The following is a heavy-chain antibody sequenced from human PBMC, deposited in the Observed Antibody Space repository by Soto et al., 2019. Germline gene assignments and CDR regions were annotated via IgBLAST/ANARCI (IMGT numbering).Heavy chain of an antibody. J-gene: IGHJ4*02. CDR2: IKEDGSDK. CDR1: GFSFRSYW. Sequence: GGSLRLSCAASGFSFRSYWMSWVRQVPGKGLEWVANIKEDGSDKHYVDSVRGRFTISRDNAKTSLYLQMNGLRVEDTAVYYCANRANLESWGRGTLVTVSS. CDR3: ANRANLES. V-gene: IGHV3-7*02.